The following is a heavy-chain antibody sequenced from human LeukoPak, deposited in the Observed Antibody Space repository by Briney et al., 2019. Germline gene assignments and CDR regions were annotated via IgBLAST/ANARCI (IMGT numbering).Heavy chain of an antibody. D-gene: IGHD6-19*01. CDR3: ARLGSGWSFDY. J-gene: IGHJ4*02. V-gene: IGHV3-33*01. CDR2: IWYDGSKT. CDR1: GFTFSNYG. Sequence: GTSLRLSCAASGFTFSNYGMDWVRQAPGKGLEWVAVIWYDGSKTYYADSVKGRFTISRDNSKNTVYLQMNSLRAEDTALYYCARLGSGWSFDYWGQGTPVSVSS.